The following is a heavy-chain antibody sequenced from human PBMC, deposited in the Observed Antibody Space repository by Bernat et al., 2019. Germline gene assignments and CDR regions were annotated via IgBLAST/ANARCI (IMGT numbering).Heavy chain of an antibody. CDR3: ARYGSGGAFDI. Sequence: EVRLVESGGGLVQPGGSLRLSCAASGFTVSSNYMSWVRQAPGKGLGWVSVIYSGGSTYYADSVKGRFTISRHNSKNTLYLQMNSLRAEDTAVYYCARYGSGGAFDIWGQGTMVTVSS. J-gene: IGHJ3*02. V-gene: IGHV3-53*04. CDR2: IYSGGST. D-gene: IGHD3-10*01. CDR1: GFTVSSNY.